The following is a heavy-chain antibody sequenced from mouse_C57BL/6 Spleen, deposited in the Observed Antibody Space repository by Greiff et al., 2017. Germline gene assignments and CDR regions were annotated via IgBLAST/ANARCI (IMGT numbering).Heavy chain of an antibody. CDR3: ARNIYYYGSSPWYFDV. CDR1: GYTFTSYW. CDR2: INPSNGGT. Sequence: VKLQQPGTELVKPGASVKLSCKASGYTFTSYWMHWVKQRPGQGLEWIGNINPSNGGTNYNEKFKSKATLTVDKSSSTAYMQLSSLTSEDSAVYYCARNIYYYGSSPWYFDVWGTGTTVTVSS. V-gene: IGHV1-53*01. J-gene: IGHJ1*03. D-gene: IGHD1-1*01.